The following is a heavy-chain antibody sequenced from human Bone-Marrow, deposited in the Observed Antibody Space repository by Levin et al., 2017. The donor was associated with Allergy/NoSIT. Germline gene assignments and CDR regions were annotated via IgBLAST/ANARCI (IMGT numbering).Heavy chain of an antibody. D-gene: IGHD6-19*01. CDR1: GYSFTNYW. V-gene: IGHV5-51*01. CDR2: THPGTSEK. Sequence: GESLKISCPTSGYSFTNYWIGWVSQMPGKGLEWIGVTHPGTSEKRYGPSFQGHVTISVDKSVSTTYLQWSSLEASDTAMYYCARHGDGSGWDTGDYWGQGTLVTVSS. J-gene: IGHJ4*02. CDR3: ARHGDGSGWDTGDY.